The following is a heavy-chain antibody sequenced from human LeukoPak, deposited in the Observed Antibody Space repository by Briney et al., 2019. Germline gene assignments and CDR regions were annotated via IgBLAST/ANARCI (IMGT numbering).Heavy chain of an antibody. CDR2: FDPEDGET. D-gene: IGHD5-18*01. V-gene: IGHV1-24*01. CDR1: GYTLTELS. CDR3: ATDDGTAMGNHFDY. Sequence: GASVKVSCKVSGYTLTELSMHWVRQAPGKGLERMGGFDPEDGETIYAQKFQGRVTMTEDTSTDTAYMELSSLRSEDTAVYYCATDDGTAMGNHFDYWGQGTLVTVSS. J-gene: IGHJ4*02.